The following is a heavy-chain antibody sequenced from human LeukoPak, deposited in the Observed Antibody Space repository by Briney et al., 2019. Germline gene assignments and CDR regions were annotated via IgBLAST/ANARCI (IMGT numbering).Heavy chain of an antibody. CDR2: INPNSGGT. V-gene: IGHV1-2*02. Sequence: ASVKVSCKASGYTFTGYYMHWVRQAPGQGLEWMGWINPNSGGTNYAQKFQGRVTMTRDTSITTAYMELSRLRSDDTAVYYCAITTDYGRVNYYMDVWGKGTTVTVSS. D-gene: IGHD4-17*01. CDR1: GYTFTGYY. J-gene: IGHJ6*03. CDR3: AITTDYGRVNYYMDV.